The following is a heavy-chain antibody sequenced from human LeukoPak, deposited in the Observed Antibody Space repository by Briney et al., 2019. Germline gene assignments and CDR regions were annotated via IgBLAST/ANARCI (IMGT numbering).Heavy chain of an antibody. D-gene: IGHD7-27*01. CDR1: GFTFGTYW. V-gene: IGHV3-74*01. Sequence: GGSLRLSCKASGFTFGTYWMHWVRQPPGKGLVWVSRIDGDGTGTDYADSVKGRFTASRDNAKNTVYLQMNSLTAEDTSTYYCVRDNWGLDYWGQGTLVTVSS. CDR2: IDGDGTGT. CDR3: VRDNWGLDY. J-gene: IGHJ4*02.